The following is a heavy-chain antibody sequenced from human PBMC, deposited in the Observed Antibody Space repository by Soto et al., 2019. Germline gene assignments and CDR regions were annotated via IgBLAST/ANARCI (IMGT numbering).Heavy chain of an antibody. J-gene: IGHJ4*02. CDR1: GYTFTTYW. CDR2: IDPRDSYA. D-gene: IGHD6-19*01. Sequence: PGESLKISCQGSGYTFTTYWIIWVRQLPGKGLEWMARIDPRDSYANYSPSFQGHVTVSADKSTDTVYLQWASLKASDSAMYYCARLGNLLSGSVGGLDYWGQGTLVTVSS. CDR3: ARLGNLLSGSVGGLDY. V-gene: IGHV5-10-1*01.